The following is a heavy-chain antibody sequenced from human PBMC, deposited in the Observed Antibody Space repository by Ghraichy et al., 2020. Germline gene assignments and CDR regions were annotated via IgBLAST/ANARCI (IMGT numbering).Heavy chain of an antibody. V-gene: IGHV3-64D*06. D-gene: IGHD5-18*01. Sequence: GSLRLSCSASQFTFSDFTMHWVRQAPGKGLEYVAAISANGGSTYYADSVKGRFTISRDNSRNTLFLQMSSLRPADAAVYYCVKGLRYAYGSDYWGQGTSVVVSS. CDR3: VKGLRYAYGSDY. CDR1: QFTFSDFT. CDR2: ISANGGST. J-gene: IGHJ4*02.